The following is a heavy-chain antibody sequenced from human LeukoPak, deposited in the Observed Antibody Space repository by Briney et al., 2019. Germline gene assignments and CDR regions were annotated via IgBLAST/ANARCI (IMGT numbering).Heavy chain of an antibody. D-gene: IGHD3-22*01. CDR3: ARYYYDSSGYYYFRYFDY. J-gene: IGHJ4*02. Sequence: SETLSLTCTVSGGSISSYYWSWIRQPPGKGLEWIGYIYYSGSTNYNPSLKSRVTISVDTSKNQFSLKLSSVTVADTAVYYCARYYYDSSGYYYFRYFDYWGQGTLVTVSS. V-gene: IGHV4-59*01. CDR1: GGSISSYY. CDR2: IYYSGST.